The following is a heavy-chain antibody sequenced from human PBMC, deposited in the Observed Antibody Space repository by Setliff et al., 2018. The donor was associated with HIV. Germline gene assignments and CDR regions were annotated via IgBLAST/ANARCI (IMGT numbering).Heavy chain of an antibody. CDR3: AKPVVHHYYYMDV. J-gene: IGHJ6*03. D-gene: IGHD3-16*02. Sequence: GESLTISCAASGFTLSNYGMHWVRQAPGKGLEWVAYIRYDRSEKHYADSVKGRFTISRDNSQNTLYLQMNSLRPEDTAVYYCAKPVVHHYYYMDVWGKGTTVTVSS. CDR1: GFTLSNYG. V-gene: IGHV3-30*02. CDR2: IRYDRSEK.